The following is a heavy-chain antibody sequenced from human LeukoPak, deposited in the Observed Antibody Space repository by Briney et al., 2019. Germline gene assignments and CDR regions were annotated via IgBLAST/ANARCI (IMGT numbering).Heavy chain of an antibody. CDR1: GYTFSRYC. D-gene: IGHD3-10*01. J-gene: IGHJ4*02. Sequence: PGGSLRLSCAASGYTFSRYCMHWVRQGPGKGLVWVSRINEDGSSTSYAESVRGRFTISRDNAKNTLYLQMNSLRAEGAAVYYCTTDTFGARDSWGQGTLVTVSS. V-gene: IGHV3-74*01. CDR2: INEDGSST. CDR3: TTDTFGARDS.